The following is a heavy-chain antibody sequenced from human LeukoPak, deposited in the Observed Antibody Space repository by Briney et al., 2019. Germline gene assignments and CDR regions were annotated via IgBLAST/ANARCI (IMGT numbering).Heavy chain of an antibody. CDR2: INHSGST. J-gene: IGHJ3*02. CDR3: ARGPGDYDSSGYYYRNAFDI. CDR1: GGSFSGYY. D-gene: IGHD3-22*01. V-gene: IGHV4-34*01. Sequence: SETLSLTCAVYGGSFSGYYWSWIRQLPGKGLEWIGEINHSGSTNYNPSLKSRVTISVDTSKNQFSLELTSVTAADTAVYYCARGPGDYDSSGYYYRNAFDIWGQGTMVTVSS.